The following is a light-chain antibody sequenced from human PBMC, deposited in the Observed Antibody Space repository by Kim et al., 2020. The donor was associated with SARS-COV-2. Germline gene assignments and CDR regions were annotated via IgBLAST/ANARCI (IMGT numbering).Light chain of an antibody. Sequence: ASVGDRVTIPCRASKDIRNYLAWFQQKPRKAPKSLIYGAYTLQSGVPSKFSVSGSGTDFTLTISSLQPEDFASYYCQQYRSYPLTFGGGTKVDIK. J-gene: IGKJ4*01. V-gene: IGKV1-16*02. CDR1: KDIRNY. CDR3: QQYRSYPLT. CDR2: GAY.